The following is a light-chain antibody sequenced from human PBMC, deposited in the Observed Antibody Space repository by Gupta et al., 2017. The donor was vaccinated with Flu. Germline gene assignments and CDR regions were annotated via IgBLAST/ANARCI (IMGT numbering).Light chain of an antibody. CDR2: DAS. V-gene: IGKV1-33*01. CDR3: QQYYTLPLT. Sequence: DIEMTQSPSSLSASVGDRVTITFQASQDISNYLNWYQQKPGKAPKLLIYDASNLETGVPSTFSGSGSGTDFTFTISSLQPEDIATYYCQQYYTLPLTFGQGTPVEIK. J-gene: IGKJ5*01. CDR1: QDISNY.